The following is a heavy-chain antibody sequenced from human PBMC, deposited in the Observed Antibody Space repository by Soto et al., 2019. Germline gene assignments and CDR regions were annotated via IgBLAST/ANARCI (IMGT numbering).Heavy chain of an antibody. J-gene: IGHJ4*02. V-gene: IGHV4-31*03. CDR1: GGSISSGGYY. D-gene: IGHD3-10*01. CDR2: IYYTGST. Sequence: QVQLQESGPGLVKPSQNLSLTCTVSGGSISSGGYYWSWIRQHPGKGLEWIGYIYYTGSTYYNPSLKSRVTISVDTSKNQFSLKLSSVTAADTAVYYCATLYMVRGVRTFDYWGQGTLVTVSS. CDR3: ATLYMVRGVRTFDY.